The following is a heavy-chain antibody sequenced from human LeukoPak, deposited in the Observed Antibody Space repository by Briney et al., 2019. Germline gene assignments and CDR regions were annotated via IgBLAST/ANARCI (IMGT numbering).Heavy chain of an antibody. V-gene: IGHV4-61*05. CDR1: GGSISSSSYY. CDR3: ARWAGGPFDY. D-gene: IGHD2-8*02. J-gene: IGHJ4*02. Sequence: SETLSLTCTVSGGSISSSSYYWGWIRQPPGKGLEWIGYIYYTGSTNYNPSLKSRVTISVDTSKNQFSLRLSSATAADTAVYYCARWAGGPFDYWGQGTLVTVSS. CDR2: IYYTGST.